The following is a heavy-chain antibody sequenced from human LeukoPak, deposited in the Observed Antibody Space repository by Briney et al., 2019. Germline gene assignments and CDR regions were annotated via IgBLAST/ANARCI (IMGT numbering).Heavy chain of an antibody. Sequence: PSETLSLTCSVSGGSISSTSYYWGWVRQPPGKGLEWIGTIYYTGSTYYSPSLKSRVTISVDTSKNHLSLKLSAVTAADTAVYYCARHSSSWSYFDYWGQGTLVTASS. CDR3: ARHSSSWSYFDY. CDR2: IYYTGST. J-gene: IGHJ4*02. CDR1: GGSISSTSYY. V-gene: IGHV4-39*01. D-gene: IGHD6-13*01.